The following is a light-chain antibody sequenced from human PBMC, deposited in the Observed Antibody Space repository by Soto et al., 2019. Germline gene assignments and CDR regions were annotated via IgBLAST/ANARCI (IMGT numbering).Light chain of an antibody. Sequence: QSALTQPPSASGSPGQSVTISCTGTSSDVGGYNYVSWYQQHPGKAPKLIISEVSKRPSGVPDRFSGSKSGNTASLTVSGLQAEDEADYYCPSHAGSNNYVFGTGTTVTVL. CDR2: EVS. CDR3: PSHAGSNNYV. CDR1: SSDVGGYNY. J-gene: IGLJ1*01. V-gene: IGLV2-8*01.